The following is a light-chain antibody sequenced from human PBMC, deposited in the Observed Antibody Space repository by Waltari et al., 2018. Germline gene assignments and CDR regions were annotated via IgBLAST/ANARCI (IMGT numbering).Light chain of an antibody. CDR1: ISDVGAYNY. CDR3: SSYTTSGTLI. J-gene: IGLJ2*01. V-gene: IGLV2-14*03. Sequence: QSALTQPASVSGSPGQSITISCTGTISDVGAYNYVSWYQQHPGKPPQLIIYAVTKRPSVVSNRFSGSKSGTTASLTISGLQAEDEADFYCSSYTTSGTLIFGGGTKLTVL. CDR2: AVT.